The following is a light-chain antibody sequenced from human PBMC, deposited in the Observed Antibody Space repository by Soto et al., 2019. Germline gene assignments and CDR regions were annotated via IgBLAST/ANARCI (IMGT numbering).Light chain of an antibody. CDR2: AAS. J-gene: IGKJ3*01. Sequence: DIQLTQSPSFLSASVGDRVTITCRASQGISSYLAWYQQKPGKAPKLLIYAASTLQSGFPSRFSGSGSGTEFTLTSSSLQPEDFATYYCQQLNSYPLTVGPGTKVDIK. V-gene: IGKV1-9*01. CDR1: QGISSY. CDR3: QQLNSYPLT.